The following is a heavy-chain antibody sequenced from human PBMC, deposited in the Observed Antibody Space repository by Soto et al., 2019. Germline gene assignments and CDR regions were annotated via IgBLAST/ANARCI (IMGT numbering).Heavy chain of an antibody. CDR3: ARGSGSYHYYYYGMDV. CDR2: ISSSSSYI. D-gene: IGHD1-26*01. CDR1: GFTFSSYS. J-gene: IGHJ6*02. V-gene: IGHV3-21*01. Sequence: EVQLVESGGGLVKPGGSLRLSCAASGFTFSSYSMNWVRQAPGKGLEWVSSISSSSSYIYYADSVKGRFTISRDNAKNSLYLQMNSLRAEDTAVYYCARGSGSYHYYYYGMDVWGQGTTVTVSS.